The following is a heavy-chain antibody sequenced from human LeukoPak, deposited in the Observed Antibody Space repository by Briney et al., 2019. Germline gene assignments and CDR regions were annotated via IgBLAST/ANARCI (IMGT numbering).Heavy chain of an antibody. V-gene: IGHV1-46*01. CDR2: INPSGGST. J-gene: IGHJ4*02. CDR3: ARSTETYYYDSSGYYYPSDFDY. D-gene: IGHD3-22*01. CDR1: GYTFTSYY. Sequence: GASVKVSCKASGYTFTSYYMHWVRQAPGQGLEWMGIINPSGGSTSYAQKFQGRVTITADKSTSTAYMELSSLRSEDTAVYYCARSTETYYYDSSGYYYPSDFDYWGQGTLVTVSS.